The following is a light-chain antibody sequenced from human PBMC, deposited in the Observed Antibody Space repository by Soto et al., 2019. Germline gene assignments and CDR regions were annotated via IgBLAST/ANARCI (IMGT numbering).Light chain of an antibody. J-gene: IGLJ2*01. Sequence: QSALTQPPSASGSPGQSVTISCTGTSRDVGGYDFVSWYQQHPGKAPKLMIYEVSKRPSGVPDRFSGSKSGNTASLTVSGLQADDEADYFCTSYAGNNNVVFGGGTQLTVL. CDR2: EVS. V-gene: IGLV2-8*01. CDR3: TSYAGNNNVV. CDR1: SRDVGGYDF.